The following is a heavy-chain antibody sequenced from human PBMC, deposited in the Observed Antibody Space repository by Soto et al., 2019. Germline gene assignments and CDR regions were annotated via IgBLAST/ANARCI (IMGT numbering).Heavy chain of an antibody. D-gene: IGHD6-13*01. CDR3: ARSPSRTAAETQLHP. J-gene: IGHJ5*02. V-gene: IGHV1-3*01. Sequence: ASVKVSCKASGYTFTSYAIHWVRQAPGQRFEWMGWINGGAGDTLYSQNFQGRVTFTRDTATNTAFMDLTSLNSEDTAVYYCARSPSRTAAETQLHPWGQGSLVTVSS. CDR1: GYTFTSYA. CDR2: INGGAGDT.